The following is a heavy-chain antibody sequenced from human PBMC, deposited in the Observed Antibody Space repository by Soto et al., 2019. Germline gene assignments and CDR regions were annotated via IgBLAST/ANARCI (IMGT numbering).Heavy chain of an antibody. D-gene: IGHD4-17*01. CDR2: ISYDGSNK. Sequence: GGSLGLSCAASGFSFSSYGMHWVRQAPGKGLEWVAVISYDGSNKYYADSVKGRFTISRDNSKNTLYLQMNSLRAEDTAVYYCAKASNDHGDIGFDYWGQGTLVTVSS. J-gene: IGHJ4*02. CDR1: GFSFSSYG. CDR3: AKASNDHGDIGFDY. V-gene: IGHV3-30*18.